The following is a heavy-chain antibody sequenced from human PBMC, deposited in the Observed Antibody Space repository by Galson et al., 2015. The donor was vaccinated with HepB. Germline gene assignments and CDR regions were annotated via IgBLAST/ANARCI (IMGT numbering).Heavy chain of an antibody. J-gene: IGHJ6*02. CDR3: ARDQGAIYDFWSGSHSYYGMDV. Sequence: SVKVSCKASGYTFTGYYMHWVRQAPGQGLEWMGWINPNSGGTNYAQKFQGWVTMTRDTSISTAYMELSRLRSDDTAVYYCARDQGAIYDFWSGSHSYYGMDVWGQGTTVTVSS. V-gene: IGHV1-2*04. CDR1: GYTFTGYY. D-gene: IGHD3-3*01. CDR2: INPNSGGT.